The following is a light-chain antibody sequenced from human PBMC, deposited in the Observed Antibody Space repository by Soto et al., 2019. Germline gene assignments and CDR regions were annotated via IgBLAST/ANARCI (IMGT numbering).Light chain of an antibody. CDR1: SSDVGRYDY. CDR3: SSYAGSSVL. Sequence: QSALTQPASVSGSPGQSITISCTGTSSDVGRYDYVSWYQQQHPGKAPKLMIYEVSNRPSGVSNRFSGSKSGNTASLTISXXXXXXXXXYYCSSYAGSSVLFGGGTKLTVL. V-gene: IGLV2-14*01. CDR2: EVS. J-gene: IGLJ2*01.